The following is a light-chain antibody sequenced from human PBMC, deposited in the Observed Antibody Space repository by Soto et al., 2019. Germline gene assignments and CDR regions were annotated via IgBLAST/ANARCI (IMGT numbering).Light chain of an antibody. J-gene: IGKJ1*01. CDR2: DAS. Sequence: EIVLTQSPATLSLSPGERATLSCRASQSVSSYLAWYQQKPGQAPRLLIYDASNRATGIPARFSGSGSGTDFTLTISGLEPDDFAVYYCQQRSNWPWTVGQGTKVEIK. V-gene: IGKV3-11*01. CDR3: QQRSNWPWT. CDR1: QSVSSY.